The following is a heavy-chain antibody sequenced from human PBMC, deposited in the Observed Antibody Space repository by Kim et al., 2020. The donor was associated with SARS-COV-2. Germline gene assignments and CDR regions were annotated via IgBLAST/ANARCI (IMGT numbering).Heavy chain of an antibody. Sequence: GGSLRLSCAASGFTFSSYGMHWVRQAPGKGLEWVAVISYDGSNKYYADSVKGRFTISRDNSKNTLYLQMNSLRAEDTAVYYCAKAGGWQQLVTAHRYYYRMDVWGQGTTVTVSS. D-gene: IGHD6-13*01. CDR3: AKAGGWQQLVTAHRYYYRMDV. CDR1: GFTFSSYG. V-gene: IGHV3-30*18. CDR2: ISYDGSNK. J-gene: IGHJ6*02.